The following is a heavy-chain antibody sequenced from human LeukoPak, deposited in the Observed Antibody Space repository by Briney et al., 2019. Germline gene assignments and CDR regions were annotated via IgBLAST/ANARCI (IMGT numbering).Heavy chain of an antibody. D-gene: IGHD4-17*01. CDR2: IYSGGST. CDR3: AKETIRGSYGDYLGFDY. CDR1: GFTVSSNY. Sequence: PGGSLRLSCAASGFTVSSNYMSWVRQAPGKGLEWVSVIYSGGSTYYADSVKGRSTISRDNSKNTLYLQMNSLRAEDTAVYYCAKETIRGSYGDYLGFDYWGQGTLVTVSS. J-gene: IGHJ4*02. V-gene: IGHV3-53*01.